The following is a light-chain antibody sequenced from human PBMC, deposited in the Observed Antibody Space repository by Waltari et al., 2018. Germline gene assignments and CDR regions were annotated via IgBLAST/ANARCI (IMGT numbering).Light chain of an antibody. J-gene: IGLJ3*02. CDR3: CSYAGSK. CDR1: SSDVGGYNY. Sequence: QSALTQPRSVSGSPGQSVTISCTGTSSDVGGYNYVSWYQQHPGKAPKLMIYDVSKRPSGVPDRFSGSKSGNTASLTISGLQAEDEADYYCCSYAGSKFGRGTKLTVL. CDR2: DVS. V-gene: IGLV2-11*01.